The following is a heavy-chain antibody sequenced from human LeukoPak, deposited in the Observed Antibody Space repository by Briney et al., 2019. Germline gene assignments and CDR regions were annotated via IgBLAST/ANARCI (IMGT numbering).Heavy chain of an antibody. CDR2: IKGDGSST. CDR3: AKPQSSYTFVFDY. CDR1: GFTFSSYW. D-gene: IGHD6-6*01. Sequence: GGSLRLSCAASGFTFSSYWMHWVRHTPGKGLVWVSRIKGDGSSTSYADSVKGRFTISRDNAKNTLYLQMNSLRAEDTAVYYCAKPQSSYTFVFDYWGQGTLVTVSS. J-gene: IGHJ4*02. V-gene: IGHV3-74*01.